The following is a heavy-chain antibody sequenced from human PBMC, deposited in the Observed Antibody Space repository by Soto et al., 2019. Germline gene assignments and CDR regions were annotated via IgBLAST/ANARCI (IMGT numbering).Heavy chain of an antibody. D-gene: IGHD2-2*01. CDR1: GYTFTGYY. CDR3: ARSRVPSQFFDY. J-gene: IGHJ4*02. Sequence: SVKVSCKASGYTFTGYYMHWVRQAPGQGLEWMGWINPNSGGTNYAQKFQGRVTMTRDTSISTAYMELSRLRSDDTAVYYCARSRVPSQFFDYWGQGTLVTVSS. V-gene: IGHV1-2*02. CDR2: INPNSGGT.